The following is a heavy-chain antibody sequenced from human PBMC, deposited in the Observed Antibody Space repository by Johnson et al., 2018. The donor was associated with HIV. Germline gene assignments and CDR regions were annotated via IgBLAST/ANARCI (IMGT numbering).Heavy chain of an antibody. CDR3: AREVDGFDI. CDR1: GFTFSNSG. D-gene: IGHD5-24*01. Sequence: VQLVESGGDLVQPGESLTLSCAASGFTFSNSGMHWVRQAPGEGLVWVTGVYSDGATINYDDSVKGRFTISRDNAKNTLYRQMNSLRAEDTAVYFCAREVDGFDIRGQGTMVIVSS. J-gene: IGHJ3*02. V-gene: IGHV3-74*01. CDR2: VYSDGATI.